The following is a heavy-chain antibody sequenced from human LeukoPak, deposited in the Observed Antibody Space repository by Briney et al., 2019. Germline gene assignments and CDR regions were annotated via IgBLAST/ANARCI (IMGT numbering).Heavy chain of an antibody. CDR1: GFTFSDYW. J-gene: IGHJ4*02. V-gene: IGHV3-74*01. CDR2: INTGGRST. Sequence: GGSLRLSCAASGFTFSDYWMHWVRQVPGKGLVWVSRINTGGRSTTYADSVKGRFTISRDNAKNTLYLQMNGLRAEDTAVYYCARSNQADDYWGQGTLVTVSS. D-gene: IGHD4-11*01. CDR3: ARSNQADDY.